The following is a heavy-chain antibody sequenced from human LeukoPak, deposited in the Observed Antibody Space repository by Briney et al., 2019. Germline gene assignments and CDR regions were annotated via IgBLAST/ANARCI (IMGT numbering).Heavy chain of an antibody. J-gene: IGHJ6*02. V-gene: IGHV1-8*01. CDR3: ARKFGQLRFLEWLTPHYYGMDV. CDR2: MNPNSGNT. Sequence: ASVKVSCKASGYTFTSYDINWVRQATGQGLEWMGWMNPNSGNTGYAQKFQGRVTMTRNTSISTAYMELSSLRSEDTAVYYCARKFGQLRFLEWLTPHYYGMDVWGQGTTVTVSS. D-gene: IGHD3-3*01. CDR1: GYTFTSYD.